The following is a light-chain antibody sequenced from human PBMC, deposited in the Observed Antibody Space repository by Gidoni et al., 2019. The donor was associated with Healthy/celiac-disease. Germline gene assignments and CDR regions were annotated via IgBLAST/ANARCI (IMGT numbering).Light chain of an antibody. CDR1: QSISNY. CDR3: QQSYTNLWT. V-gene: IGKV1-39*01. J-gene: IGKJ1*01. Sequence: DIQMTQSPSSLSASVGDRVTITCRASQSISNYLNWYQQKPGIPPKLLTYVASSLQSGVPSRFSGSGSGTDFTLTISSLQPEDFATYYCQQSYTNLWTFGQGTKVEIK. CDR2: VAS.